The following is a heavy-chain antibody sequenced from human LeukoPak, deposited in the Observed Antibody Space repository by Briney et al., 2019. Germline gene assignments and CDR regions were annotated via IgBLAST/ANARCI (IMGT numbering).Heavy chain of an antibody. V-gene: IGHV1-2*02. D-gene: IGHD6-19*01. CDR1: GYTFTGYY. Sequence: ASVKVSCKASGYTFTGYYMHWVRQAPGQGLEWMGWTNPNSGGTNYAQKFQGRVTMTRDTSISTAYMELSRLRSDDTAVYYCARVEPRGIAVAGPAFDYWGQGTLATVSS. CDR2: TNPNSGGT. CDR3: ARVEPRGIAVAGPAFDY. J-gene: IGHJ4*02.